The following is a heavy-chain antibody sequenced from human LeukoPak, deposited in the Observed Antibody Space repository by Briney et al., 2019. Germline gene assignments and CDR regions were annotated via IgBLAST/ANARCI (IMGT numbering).Heavy chain of an antibody. CDR2: INSDGSST. CDR1: GFTFISYW. J-gene: IGHJ4*02. Sequence: GALRLSCAASGFTFISYWMHWVRQAPGKGLVGVSRINSDGSSTSYADSVKGRFTNSRDNAKNTLYLQMNSLRAEDTAVYYCVRSSHLYCSGGSCYFDYWGQGTLVTVSS. D-gene: IGHD2-15*01. CDR3: VRSSHLYCSGGSCYFDY. V-gene: IGHV3-74*01.